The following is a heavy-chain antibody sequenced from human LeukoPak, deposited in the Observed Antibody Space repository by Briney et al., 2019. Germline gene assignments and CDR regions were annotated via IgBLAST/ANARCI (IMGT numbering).Heavy chain of an antibody. CDR2: IYYSGST. Sequence: SETLSLTCAVSGGSISSYYWSWIRQPPGKGLEWLGSIYYSGSTNYHPSLKSRVTISLDTSKNQFSLKLSSVTAADTAVYYCARGSGYVYYWGQGTLVTVSS. J-gene: IGHJ4*02. CDR3: ARGSGYVYY. V-gene: IGHV4-59*01. D-gene: IGHD5-12*01. CDR1: GGSISSYY.